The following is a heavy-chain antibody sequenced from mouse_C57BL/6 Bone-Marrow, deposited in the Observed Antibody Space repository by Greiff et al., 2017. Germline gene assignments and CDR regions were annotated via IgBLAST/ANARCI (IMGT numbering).Heavy chain of an antibody. J-gene: IGHJ4*01. CDR2: ISSGGSYT. Sequence: EVQLVESGRDLVKPGGSLKISCAASGFTFSSYGMSWVRQTPDKRLEWVATISSGGSYTYYPHSVKGRFPFSRDHATNTLYLRMSSLESGDTAIYYCASEIQLRLLNGDYCAMDVWGPGTSVTVSS. CDR1: GFTFSSYG. CDR3: ASEIQLRLLNGDYCAMDV. D-gene: IGHD3-2*02. V-gene: IGHV5-6*01.